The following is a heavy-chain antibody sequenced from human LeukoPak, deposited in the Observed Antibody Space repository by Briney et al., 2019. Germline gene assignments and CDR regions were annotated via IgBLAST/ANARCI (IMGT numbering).Heavy chain of an antibody. J-gene: IGHJ4*02. D-gene: IGHD3-10*01. CDR2: ISSSSSYI. V-gene: IGHV3-21*01. CDR1: GFTFSSYS. Sequence: GGSLRLSCAASGFTFSSYSMNWVRQAPGKGLEWVSSISSSSSYIYYADSVKGRFTISRDNAKNSLYLQMNSLRAEDTAVYYCASDRYYYGSGPTLNNFDYWGQGTLVTVSS. CDR3: ASDRYYYGSGPTLNNFDY.